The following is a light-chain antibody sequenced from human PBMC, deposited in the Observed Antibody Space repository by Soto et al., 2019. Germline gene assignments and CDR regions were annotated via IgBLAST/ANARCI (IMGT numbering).Light chain of an antibody. V-gene: IGKV1-33*01. CDR1: RDISNY. CDR3: QQYDNFPLT. Sequence: DIQMTQSPSSLSASVGDRVTITCQASRDISNYLNWYQQKPGKAPKLLIYDASNLETGVPSRFSGSRSGTDFTFTISSLQPEDIATYYCQQYDNFPLTFGGGTKVEIK. J-gene: IGKJ4*01. CDR2: DAS.